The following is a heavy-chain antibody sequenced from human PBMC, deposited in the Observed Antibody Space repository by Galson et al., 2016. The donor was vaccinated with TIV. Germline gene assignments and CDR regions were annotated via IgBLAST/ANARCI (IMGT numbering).Heavy chain of an antibody. Sequence: SLRLSCAASGFSFTTYAMHWVRQAPGKGLEFVAGINNNGVSTHYADSVKGRFTISRDNSKNTPYLQMGSLTPEDMAVYYCARLAYCGGDCWGPYYYGLDVWGQGTTVTVSS. V-gene: IGHV3-64*02. CDR1: GFSFTTYA. D-gene: IGHD2-21*02. CDR2: INNNGVST. CDR3: ARLAYCGGDCWGPYYYGLDV. J-gene: IGHJ6*02.